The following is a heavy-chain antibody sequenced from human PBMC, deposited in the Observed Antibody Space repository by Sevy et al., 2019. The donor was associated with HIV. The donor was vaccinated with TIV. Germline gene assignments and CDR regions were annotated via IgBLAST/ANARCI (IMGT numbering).Heavy chain of an antibody. CDR1: GFTFGDYA. J-gene: IGHJ4*02. CDR3: TRLKGAQSIFDY. V-gene: IGHV3-49*04. CDR2: LKSKAYGGTL. D-gene: IGHD1-26*01. Sequence: GGSLRLSCTTSGFTFGDYAMSWVRQAPGKGLEWVAFLKSKAYGGTLDYTASVKGRFTISRDDSKSIAHLQMNDLKTEDTAIYYCTRLKGAQSIFDYWGQGALVTVSS.